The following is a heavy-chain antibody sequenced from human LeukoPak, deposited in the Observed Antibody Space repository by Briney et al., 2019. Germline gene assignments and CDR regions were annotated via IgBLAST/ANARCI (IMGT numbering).Heavy chain of an antibody. V-gene: IGHV3-74*01. CDR1: GFTFSSYW. CDR3: ARGGIAGALDY. Sequence: GGSLRLSCAASGFTFSSYWMHWVRQALGKGLVWVSRINSDGSSTSYADSVKGRFTISRDNAKNTLYLQMNSLRAEDTAVYYCARGGIAGALDYWGQGTLVTVSS. CDR2: INSDGSST. D-gene: IGHD1-26*01. J-gene: IGHJ4*02.